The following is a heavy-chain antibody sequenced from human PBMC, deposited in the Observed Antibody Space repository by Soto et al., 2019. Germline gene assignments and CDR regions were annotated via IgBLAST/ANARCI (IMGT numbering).Heavy chain of an antibody. J-gene: IGHJ6*03. V-gene: IGHV1-18*01. CDR3: ASTLLPPFPYMTTPGADYYMDV. CDR1: GYTFTSYG. Sequence: ASVKVSCKASGYTFTSYGISWVRPAPGEGLEWMGWISAYNGNTNYAQKLQGRVTMTTDTSTSTAYMELRSLRSEDTAVYYCASTLLPPFPYMTTPGADYYMDVWGKGTTVTVSS. D-gene: IGHD4-17*01. CDR2: ISAYNGNT.